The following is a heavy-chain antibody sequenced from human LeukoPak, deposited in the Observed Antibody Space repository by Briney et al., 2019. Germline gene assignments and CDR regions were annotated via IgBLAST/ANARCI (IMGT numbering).Heavy chain of an antibody. D-gene: IGHD2-8*01. Sequence: ASVKVSCKASGYTFTGPYIHWMRQAPGQGLEWMGWINPNSGGTKYAQKFQGRVTVTRDTTTSTAYMELSGLRADDTAVYYCARVEYCTKGVCINFDLWGQGTLVTVCS. J-gene: IGHJ4*02. V-gene: IGHV1-2*02. CDR2: INPNSGGT. CDR3: ARVEYCTKGVCINFDL. CDR1: GYTFTGPY.